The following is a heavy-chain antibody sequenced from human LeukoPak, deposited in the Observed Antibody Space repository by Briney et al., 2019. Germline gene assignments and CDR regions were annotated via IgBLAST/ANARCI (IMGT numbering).Heavy chain of an antibody. CDR1: GFTFSSYW. J-gene: IGHJ4*02. CDR3: ARDLSGVTGYTYGRGIDY. Sequence: PGGSLRLSCAASGFTFSSYWMSWVRQAPGKGLEWVAKIKKDGSEKDYVDSVKGRFTISRDNAKTSLYLQMNSLRAEDTAVYYCARDLSGVTGYTYGRGIDYWGQGTLVTVSS. V-gene: IGHV3-7*01. CDR2: IKKDGSEK. D-gene: IGHD5-18*01.